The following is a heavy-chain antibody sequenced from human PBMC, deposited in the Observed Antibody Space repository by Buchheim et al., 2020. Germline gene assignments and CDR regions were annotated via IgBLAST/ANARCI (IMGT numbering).Heavy chain of an antibody. CDR1: GFTFSSYG. CDR3: ARDRALD. J-gene: IGHJ4*02. CDR2: ISYDGSNK. Sequence: QVQLVESGGGVVQPGRSLRLSCAASGFTFSSYGMHWVRQAPGKGLEWVAVISYDGSNKYYADSVKGRFTISRDNSKNTLYLQMNSQRAEDTAVYYCARDRALDWGQGTL. V-gene: IGHV3-30*19.